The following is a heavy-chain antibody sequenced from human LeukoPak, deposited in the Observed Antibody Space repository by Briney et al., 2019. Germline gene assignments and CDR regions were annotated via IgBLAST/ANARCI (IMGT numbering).Heavy chain of an antibody. D-gene: IGHD2-15*01. CDR2: IKFDGSDQ. CDR3: ARDVGQFDF. Sequence: GGSLRLSCAASGFTFSSYGMHWVRQAPGKGLEWVAIIKFDGSDQYYADAVKGRFTISRDNSKNTLYLQMDSLRAEDTAVYYCARDVGQFDFWGQGTLVTVSS. V-gene: IGHV3-33*05. J-gene: IGHJ4*02. CDR1: GFTFSSYG.